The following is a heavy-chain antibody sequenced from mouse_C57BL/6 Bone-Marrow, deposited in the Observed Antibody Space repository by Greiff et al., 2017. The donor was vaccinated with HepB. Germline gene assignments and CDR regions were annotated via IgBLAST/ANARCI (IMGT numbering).Heavy chain of an antibody. V-gene: IGHV5-4*01. J-gene: IGHJ3*01. Sequence: DVKLVESGGGLVKPGGSLKLSCAASGFTFSSYAMSWVRQTPEKRLEWVATISDGGSYTYYPDNVKGRFTISRDNAKNNLYLQMSHLKSEDTAMYYCARETRRFAYWGQGTLVTVSA. CDR1: GFTFSSYA. D-gene: IGHD2-13*01. CDR3: ARETRRFAY. CDR2: ISDGGSYT.